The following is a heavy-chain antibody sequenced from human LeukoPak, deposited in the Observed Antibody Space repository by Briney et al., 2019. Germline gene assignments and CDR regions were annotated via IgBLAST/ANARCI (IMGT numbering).Heavy chain of an antibody. CDR3: ARDTDSSSSYYYGMDV. CDR2: ISAYNGNT. V-gene: IGHV1-18*01. D-gene: IGHD6-6*01. J-gene: IGHJ6*02. CDR1: GYTFTSYG. Sequence: ASVKVSCKASGYTFTSYGISWVRQAPGQGLEWMGWISAYNGNTNYAQKLQGRVTMTTDTSTSTAYMELRSLRSDDTAVYYCARDTDSSSSYYYGMDVWGQGTTVTVSS.